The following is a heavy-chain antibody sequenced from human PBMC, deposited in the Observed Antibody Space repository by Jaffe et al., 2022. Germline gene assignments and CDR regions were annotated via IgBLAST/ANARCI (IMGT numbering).Heavy chain of an antibody. Sequence: QVQLQESGPGLVKPSQTLSLTCTVSGGSISSGSYYWSWIRQPAGKGLEWIGRIYTSGSTNYNPSLKSRVTISVDTSKNQFSLKLSSVTAADTAVYYCARGDSSGYYYNSVSAYYFDYWGQGTLVTVSS. V-gene: IGHV4-61*02. CDR1: GGSISSGSYY. J-gene: IGHJ4*02. CDR2: IYTSGST. CDR3: ARGDSSGYYYNSVSAYYFDY. D-gene: IGHD3-22*01.